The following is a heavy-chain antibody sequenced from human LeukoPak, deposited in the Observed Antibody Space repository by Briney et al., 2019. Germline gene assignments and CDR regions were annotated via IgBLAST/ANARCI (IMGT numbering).Heavy chain of an antibody. D-gene: IGHD5-24*01. Sequence: GGSLRLSCAASGFTFSNYGMHWVRQAPGKGLEWVAVISYDGSKKYYADSVKGRFTISRDNSKNTLYLQMNTLRTEDTAVYFCAKGRETHFDYWGQGTLVTVSS. J-gene: IGHJ4*02. CDR1: GFTFSNYG. CDR3: AKGRETHFDY. CDR2: ISYDGSKK. V-gene: IGHV3-30*18.